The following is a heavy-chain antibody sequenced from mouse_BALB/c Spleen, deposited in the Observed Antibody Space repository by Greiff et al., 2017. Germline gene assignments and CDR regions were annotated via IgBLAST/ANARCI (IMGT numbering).Heavy chain of an antibody. CDR1: GFTFSSYA. CDR2: ISSGGSYT. CDR3: ARAPSGNYVGFAY. V-gene: IGHV5-9-4*01. D-gene: IGHD2-1*01. J-gene: IGHJ3*01. Sequence: EVKLMESGGGLVKPGGSLKLSCAASGFTFSSYAMSWVRQSPEKRLEWVAEISSGGSYTYYPDTVTGRFTISRDNAKNTLYLEMSSLRSEDTAMYYCARAPSGNYVGFAYWGQGTLVTVSA.